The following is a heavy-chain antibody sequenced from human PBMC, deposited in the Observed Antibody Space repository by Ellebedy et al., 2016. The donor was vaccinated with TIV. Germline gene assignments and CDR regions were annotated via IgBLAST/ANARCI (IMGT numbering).Heavy chain of an antibody. D-gene: IGHD2-21*02. V-gene: IGHV3-23*01. Sequence: GESLKISCAASGFTFSIYAMSWVRQAPGKGLEWVSLISGSGDRTYYADSVKGRFTISRDNAKNSLYLQMNSLRDEDTAVYYCARDGAADCGGDCYTPFDYWGRGTLVTVSS. CDR3: ARDGAADCGGDCYTPFDY. J-gene: IGHJ4*02. CDR1: GFTFSIYA. CDR2: ISGSGDRT.